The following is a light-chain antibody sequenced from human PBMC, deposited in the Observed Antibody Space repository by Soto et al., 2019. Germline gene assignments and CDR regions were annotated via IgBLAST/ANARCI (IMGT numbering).Light chain of an antibody. CDR1: QGISNY. CDR3: QKYNSAPLT. CDR2: AAF. Sequence: DIQLTQSPSSLYASVSAIVAITSLASQGISNYLAWYQEKPGKVPKLLIYAAFTLQSGVPSRFSGSGSGTDFTLTISSLQPEDVATYYCQKYNSAPLTFGGGTKVDIK. V-gene: IGKV1-27*01. J-gene: IGKJ4*01.